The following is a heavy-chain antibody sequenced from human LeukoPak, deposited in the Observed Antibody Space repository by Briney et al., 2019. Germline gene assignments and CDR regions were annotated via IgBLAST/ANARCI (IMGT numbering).Heavy chain of an antibody. D-gene: IGHD2-2*01. CDR2: ISGSGGST. J-gene: IGHJ6*03. V-gene: IGHV3-23*01. CDR3: ANPFSTPRSNYYIDV. CDR1: GFTFSSYA. Sequence: GGSLRLSCAASGFTFSSYAMSWVRQAPGKGLEWVSAISGSGGSTYYADSVKGRFTISRDDSKSTLYLQMNSLRAEDTAVYYCANPFSTPRSNYYIDVWGKGTTVTVSS.